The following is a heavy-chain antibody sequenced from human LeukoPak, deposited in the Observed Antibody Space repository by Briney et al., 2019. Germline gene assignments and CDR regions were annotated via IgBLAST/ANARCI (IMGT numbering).Heavy chain of an antibody. J-gene: IGHJ4*02. CDR3: ARSSRVTAYGSGSHPDY. CDR1: GGSFSGYY. Sequence: SETLSLTCAVYGGSFSGYYWSWIRQPPGRGLEWIGEINHSGSTNYNPSLKSRVTISVDTSKNQFSLKLSSVTAADTAVYYCARSSRVTAYGSGSHPDYWGQGTLVTVSS. CDR2: INHSGST. D-gene: IGHD3-10*01. V-gene: IGHV4-34*01.